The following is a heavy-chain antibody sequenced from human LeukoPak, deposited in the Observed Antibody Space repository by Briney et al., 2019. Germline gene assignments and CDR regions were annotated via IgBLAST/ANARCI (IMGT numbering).Heavy chain of an antibody. CDR1: GFTFSSYG. J-gene: IGHJ4*02. Sequence: PGGSLRLSCAASGFTFSSYGMHWVRQAPGKGLEWVAFIRYDGSNKYYADSVKGRFTVSRDNSKNTLYLQMNSLRAEDTAVYYCEGTTRELFDYWGQGTLVTVSS. D-gene: IGHD1-7*01. CDR2: IRYDGSNK. CDR3: EGTTRELFDY. V-gene: IGHV3-30*02.